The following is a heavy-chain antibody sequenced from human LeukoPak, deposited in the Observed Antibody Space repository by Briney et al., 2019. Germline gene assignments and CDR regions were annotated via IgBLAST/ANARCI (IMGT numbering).Heavy chain of an antibody. D-gene: IGHD3-3*01. CDR2: IYTSGST. Sequence: NPSETLSLTCTVSGGSISSYYWSWIRQPAGKGLEWIGRIYTSGSTNYNPSLKSRVTMSVDTSKNQFSLKLSSVTAADTAVYYCARDPYYDFWSGYETIDAFDIWGQGTMVTVSS. V-gene: IGHV4-4*07. CDR3: ARDPYYDFWSGYETIDAFDI. J-gene: IGHJ3*02. CDR1: GGSISSYY.